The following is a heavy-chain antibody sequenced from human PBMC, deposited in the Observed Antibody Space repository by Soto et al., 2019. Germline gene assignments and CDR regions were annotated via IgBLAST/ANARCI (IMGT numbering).Heavy chain of an antibody. CDR3: ARELPTMDV. Sequence: QVQLVQSGAEVKKPGASVKVSCKASGYTFTSYGISWVRQAPGQGLEWMGWIRAYNGNTNYAQKLQGRVTMTTDTTTSTAYVVLRMLISDDTAVYYCARELPTMDVWGQGTTVTVSS. CDR2: IRAYNGNT. V-gene: IGHV1-18*01. J-gene: IGHJ6*02. CDR1: GYTFTSYG.